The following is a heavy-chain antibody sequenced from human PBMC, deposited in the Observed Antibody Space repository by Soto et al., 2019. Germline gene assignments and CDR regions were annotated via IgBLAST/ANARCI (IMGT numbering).Heavy chain of an antibody. D-gene: IGHD3-22*01. J-gene: IGHJ6*02. V-gene: IGHV4-59*01. CDR1: GGSLSSYY. CDR2: IYYSGRT. Sequence: PSETLSLTCTVSGGSLSSYYWNWIRQPPGKGLEWIGHIYYSGRTNYNPSLKSRVTISGETSKNQLSLKLSSVTAADTAVYYCARDYYYESRGYPGAYSYGMDVWGQGTTVTVSS. CDR3: ARDYYYESRGYPGAYSYGMDV.